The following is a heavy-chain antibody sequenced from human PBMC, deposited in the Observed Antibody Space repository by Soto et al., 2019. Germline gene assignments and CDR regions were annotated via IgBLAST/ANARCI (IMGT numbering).Heavy chain of an antibody. J-gene: IGHJ5*02. CDR2: ISAYNGNA. Sequence: ASVKVSCKASGYTFTSYGISWVRQAPGQGLEWMGWISAYNGNANYAQKLQGRVTMTTDTSTSTAYMELRSLRSDDTAVYYCARVTTVTLTRYNWFDPWGQGTLVTVSS. CDR1: GYTFTSYG. V-gene: IGHV1-18*01. CDR3: ARVTTVTLTRYNWFDP. D-gene: IGHD4-4*01.